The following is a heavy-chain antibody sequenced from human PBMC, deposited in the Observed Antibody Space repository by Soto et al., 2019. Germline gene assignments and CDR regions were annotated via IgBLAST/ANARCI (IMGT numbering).Heavy chain of an antibody. D-gene: IGHD3-3*02. J-gene: IGHJ6*02. Sequence: QVQLVQSGAEVKKPGSSVKVSCKASGGTFSSSAFSWVRQAPGQGLEWMGGIMPIFRTADYAQKFQGRVTITADESTSQAYMELSSLRSEDTGVYYCAGDKDRQQLGGNYYYIMDVWGQGTTVTVSS. V-gene: IGHV1-69*12. CDR1: GGTFSSSA. CDR2: IMPIFRTA. CDR3: AGDKDRQQLGGNYYYIMDV.